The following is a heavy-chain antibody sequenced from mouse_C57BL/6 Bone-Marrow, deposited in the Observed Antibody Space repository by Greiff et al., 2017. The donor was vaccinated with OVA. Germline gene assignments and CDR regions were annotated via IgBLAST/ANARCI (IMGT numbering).Heavy chain of an antibody. Sequence: VKVVESGPELVKPGASVKISCKASGYAFSSSWMNWVKQRPGKGLEWIGRIYPGDGDTNYNGKFKGKATLTADKSSSTAYMQLSSLTSEDSAVYFCARSDGYYSYYAMDYWGQGTSVTVSS. V-gene: IGHV1-82*01. J-gene: IGHJ4*01. D-gene: IGHD2-3*01. CDR1: GYAFSSSW. CDR3: ARSDGYYSYYAMDY. CDR2: IYPGDGDT.